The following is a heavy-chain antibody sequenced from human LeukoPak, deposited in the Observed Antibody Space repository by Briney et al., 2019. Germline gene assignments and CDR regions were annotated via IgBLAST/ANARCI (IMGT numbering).Heavy chain of an antibody. CDR3: AAGGTRAYYYDSSGYYYVPGSFDP. CDR1: GYTFTSYD. V-gene: IGHV1-8*01. D-gene: IGHD3-22*01. Sequence: ASVKVSCKASGYTFTSYDINWVRQATGQGLEWMGWMNPNSGNTGYAQKFQGRVTMTRNTSISTAYMELSSLRSEDTAVYYCAAGGTRAYYYDSSGYYYVPGSFDPWGQGTLVTVSS. CDR2: MNPNSGNT. J-gene: IGHJ5*02.